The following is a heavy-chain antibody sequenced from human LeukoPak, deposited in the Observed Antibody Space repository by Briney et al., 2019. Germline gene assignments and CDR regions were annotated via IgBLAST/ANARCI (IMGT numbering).Heavy chain of an antibody. CDR1: GGSISSTSYY. CDR3: ARASSGTFLFGPLDY. V-gene: IGHV4-39*07. D-gene: IGHD1-26*01. J-gene: IGHJ4*02. Sequence: PSETLSLTCTVSGGSISSTSYYWGWIRQPPGKGLEWIGSVYYSGSTYYNPSLKSRVTTSVDTSKNQFSLKLSSVTAADTAVYFCARASSGTFLFGPLDYWGQGNLVTVSS. CDR2: VYYSGST.